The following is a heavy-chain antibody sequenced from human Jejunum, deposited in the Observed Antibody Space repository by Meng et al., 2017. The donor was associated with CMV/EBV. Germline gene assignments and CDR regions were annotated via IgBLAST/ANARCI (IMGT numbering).Heavy chain of an antibody. D-gene: IGHD3-22*01. Sequence: QVQLVESGGGVVQPGGSLRLSCEASGVTLSTYGIHWVRQAPGKGLEWVAFMRYDGLNADYSDSVRGRFTISRDISKNTMFLQMNSLRAEDTAVYYCAKDVSMYYYDASGYPGDSWGQGTLVTVSS. CDR3: AKDVSMYYYDASGYPGDS. J-gene: IGHJ4*02. CDR1: GVTLSTYG. CDR2: MRYDGLNA. V-gene: IGHV3-30*02.